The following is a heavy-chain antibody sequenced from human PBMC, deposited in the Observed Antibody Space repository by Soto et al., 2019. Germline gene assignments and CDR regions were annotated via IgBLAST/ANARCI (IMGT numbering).Heavy chain of an antibody. CDR1: GFSFETYA. D-gene: IGHD2-8*01. Sequence: QVKLVESGGGVVQPGKSLRLSCEASGFSFETYAMHWVRQAPGKGLEWVAVISFDGKNTYYADSVKGRFTFSRDNSKNTLYLQLNRLRPEDTAVYFCARDHHYCTDVNCFRGYYGMDVWGQGTTVTVSS. V-gene: IGHV3-30*04. CDR2: ISFDGKNT. CDR3: ARDHHYCTDVNCFRGYYGMDV. J-gene: IGHJ6*02.